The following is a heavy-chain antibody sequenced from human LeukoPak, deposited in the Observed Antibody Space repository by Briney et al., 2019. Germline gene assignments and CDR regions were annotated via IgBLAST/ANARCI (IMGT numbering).Heavy chain of an antibody. CDR2: IIPIFGTA. CDR3: ARVRGTVANPGFKVYYFDY. Sequence: SVKVSCKASGGTFSSYAISWVRQAPGQGLEWMGGIIPIFGTANYAQKFQGRVTITTDESTSTAYMELSSLRTEDTAVYYCARVRGTVANPGFKVYYFDYWGQGTLVTVSS. V-gene: IGHV1-69*05. CDR1: GGTFSSYA. D-gene: IGHD4-23*01. J-gene: IGHJ4*02.